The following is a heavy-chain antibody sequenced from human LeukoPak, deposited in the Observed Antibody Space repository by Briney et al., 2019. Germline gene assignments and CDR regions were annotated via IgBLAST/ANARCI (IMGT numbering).Heavy chain of an antibody. CDR1: GFTISNYA. V-gene: IGHV3-23*01. CDR2: ISGSGGST. J-gene: IGHJ4*02. Sequence: AGSLRLSCAASGFTISNYAMSGLRQAPGEGLELVSTISGSGGSTYYAVTVKCPFTISRDKSKNTLYLPMKSLRAQDTAVYYCAKDLGGAMVTLCYFAYWGQGTLVTVSS. CDR3: AKDLGGAMVTLCYFAY. D-gene: IGHD5-18*01.